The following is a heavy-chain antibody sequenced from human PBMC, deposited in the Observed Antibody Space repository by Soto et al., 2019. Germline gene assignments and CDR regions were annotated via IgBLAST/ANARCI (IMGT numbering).Heavy chain of an antibody. J-gene: IGHJ4*02. CDR1: GFTFSHYV. Sequence: GGSLRLSCAASGFTFSHYVLSWVRQSPERGLEWVSSISGSGSSVYVADSVRGRFTVSRDNAKNSVYLEMNSLSAEDTAVYYCARESEDLTSNFDYWGQGTLVTVSS. CDR3: ARESEDLTSNFDY. V-gene: IGHV3-21*01. CDR2: ISGSGSSV.